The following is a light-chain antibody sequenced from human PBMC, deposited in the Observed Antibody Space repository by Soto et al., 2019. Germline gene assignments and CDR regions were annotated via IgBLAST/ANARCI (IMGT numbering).Light chain of an antibody. Sequence: SLATVSLSKRERATLSCRASQSVSSYLAWYQQKPGQAPRLLIYDASNRATGIPARFSGSGSGTDFTLTINSLEHEDSAVYYCQQRSNWPSITFGQGRLLEVK. J-gene: IGKJ5*01. CDR1: QSVSSY. V-gene: IGKV3-11*01. CDR3: QQRSNWPSIT. CDR2: DAS.